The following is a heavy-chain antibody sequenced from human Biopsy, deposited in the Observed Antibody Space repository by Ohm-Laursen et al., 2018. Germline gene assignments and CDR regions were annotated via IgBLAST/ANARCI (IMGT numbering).Heavy chain of an antibody. CDR1: GGSVSSSNYY. J-gene: IGHJ6*02. CDR3: AIDRVPRRGVMPVYYYGMDV. D-gene: IGHD2-21*01. CDR2: IYNTERT. V-gene: IGHV4-61*01. Sequence: SQTLSLTCSVSGGSVSSSNYYWNWIRQTPGKGLEWIGFIYNTERTNYNPSLKSRVTISLDTSKNQFFLELSSVIPSDTAVYYCAIDRVPRRGVMPVYYYGMDVWGQGSTVTVSS.